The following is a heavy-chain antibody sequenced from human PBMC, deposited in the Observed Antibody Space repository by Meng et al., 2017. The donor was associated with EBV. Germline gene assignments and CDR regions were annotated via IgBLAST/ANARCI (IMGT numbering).Heavy chain of an antibody. J-gene: IGHJ4*02. CDR1: GGSFSGYY. Sequence: QVQLQQGGAGLLKPSETLSLTCAVYGGSFSGYYWSWIRQPPGKGLEWIGEINHSGSTNYNPSLKSRVTISVDTSKNQFSLKLSSVTAADTAVYYCAGSYGGVLNYWGQGTLVTVSS. D-gene: IGHD4-23*01. CDR2: INHSGST. CDR3: AGSYGGVLNY. V-gene: IGHV4-34*01.